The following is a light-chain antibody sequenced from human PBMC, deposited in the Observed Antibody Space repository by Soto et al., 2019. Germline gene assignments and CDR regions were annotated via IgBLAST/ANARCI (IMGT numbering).Light chain of an antibody. J-gene: IGLJ1*01. Sequence: QSVLTQPASVSGSPGQSITISCAGTSSDVGGYNYVSWYQQLPGKAPQLVIYDVTHRPSGVSDRFSGSRSGNTASLTISGLQAVDEDDYCYPWFPNASPTYVPGTGTK. CDR3: PWFPNASPTYV. CDR2: DVT. V-gene: IGLV2-14*03. CDR1: SSDVGGYNY.